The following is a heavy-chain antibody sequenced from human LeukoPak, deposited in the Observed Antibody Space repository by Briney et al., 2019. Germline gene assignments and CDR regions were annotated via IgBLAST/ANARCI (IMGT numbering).Heavy chain of an antibody. CDR2: IYFSGST. Sequence: SETLSLTCTVSGGSISSSSYYWGWIRQPPGKGLDWFGSIYFSGSTYYNPSLKSRCPISVDTSKNQFYLKLSSVTAADTAVYYCASRLVGATVDYWGQGTLVTVSS. CDR3: ASRLVGATVDY. CDR1: GGSISSSSYY. V-gene: IGHV4-39*01. J-gene: IGHJ4*02. D-gene: IGHD1-26*01.